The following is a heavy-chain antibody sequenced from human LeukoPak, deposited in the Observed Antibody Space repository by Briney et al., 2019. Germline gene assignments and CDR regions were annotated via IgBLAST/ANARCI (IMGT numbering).Heavy chain of an antibody. CDR1: GFTFSSYA. CDR2: ISYDGSNK. CDR3: ARRFAAQLAFVDV. J-gene: IGHJ6*04. V-gene: IGHV3-30*14. Sequence: PGRSLRLSCAASGFTFSSYAMHWVRQAPGKGLEWVAVISYDGSNKYYADSVKGRFTISRDNSKNTLYLQMGSLRAEDMAVYYCARRFAAQLAFVDVWGKGTTVTISS. D-gene: IGHD3-3*02.